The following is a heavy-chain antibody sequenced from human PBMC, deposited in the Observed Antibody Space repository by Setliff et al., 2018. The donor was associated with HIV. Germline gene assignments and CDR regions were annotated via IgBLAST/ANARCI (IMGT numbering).Heavy chain of an antibody. V-gene: IGHV4-34*01. CDR3: ARRLQFLEFLHGVGGLDV. CDR1: GGSFSSYY. Sequence: SETLSLTCAVYGGSFSSYYWSWIRQPPGKGLEWIGEINHGGSTNYNPSLKSRVTISLDTSKNQFSLKLSSVTAADTAVYYCARRLQFLEFLHGVGGLDVWGQGTTVTVSS. CDR2: INHGGST. D-gene: IGHD3-3*01. J-gene: IGHJ6*02.